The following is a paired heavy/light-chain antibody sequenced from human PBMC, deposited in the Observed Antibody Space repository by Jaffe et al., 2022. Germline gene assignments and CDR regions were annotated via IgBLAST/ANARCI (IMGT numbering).Heavy chain of an antibody. J-gene: IGHJ4*02. CDR1: GGSFSGYY. V-gene: IGHV4-34*01. CDR3: ARGGRRITIFGVVITARPVITLFDY. D-gene: IGHD3-3*01. Sequence: QVQLQQWGAGLLKPSETLSLTCAVYGGSFSGYYWSWIRQPPGKGLEWIGEINHSGSTNYNPSLKSRVTISVDTSKNQFSLKLSSVTAADTAVYYCARGGRRITIFGVVITARPVITLFDYWGQGTLVTVSS. CDR2: INHSGST.
Light chain of an antibody. CDR3: QQANSFPLT. V-gene: IGKV1-12*01. Sequence: DIQMTQSPSSVSASVGDRVTITCRASQGISSWLAWYQQKPGKAPKLLIYAASSLQSGVPSRFSGSGSGTDFTLTISSLQPEDFATYYCQQANSFPLTFGQGTRLEIK. CDR2: AAS. J-gene: IGKJ5*01. CDR1: QGISSW.